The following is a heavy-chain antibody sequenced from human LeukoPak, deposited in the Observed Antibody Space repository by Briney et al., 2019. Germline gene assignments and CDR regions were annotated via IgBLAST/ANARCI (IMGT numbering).Heavy chain of an antibody. J-gene: IGHJ6*03. D-gene: IGHD3-3*01. Sequence: SETLSLTCTVPGGSISSYYWSWIRQPPGKGLEWIGYIYYSGSTNYNPSLKSRVTISVDTSKNQFSLKLSSVTAADTAVYYCARGPHYDFWSGYPSRYYYYMDVWGKGTTVTVSS. V-gene: IGHV4-59*01. CDR3: ARGPHYDFWSGYPSRYYYYMDV. CDR1: GGSISSYY. CDR2: IYYSGST.